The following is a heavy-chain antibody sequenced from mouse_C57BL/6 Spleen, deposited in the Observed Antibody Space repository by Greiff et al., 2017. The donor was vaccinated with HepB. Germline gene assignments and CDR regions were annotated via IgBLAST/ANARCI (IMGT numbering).Heavy chain of an antibody. CDR2: ISSGSSTI. CDR3: AIGGEGGFAY. V-gene: IGHV5-17*01. J-gene: IGHJ3*01. Sequence: EVQVVESGGGLVKPGGSLKLSCAASGFTFSDYGMHWVRQAPEKGLEWVAYISSGSSTIYYADTVKGRFTISRDNAKNTLFLQMTSLRSEDTAMYYCAIGGEGGFAYWGQGTLVTVSA. CDR1: GFTFSDYG.